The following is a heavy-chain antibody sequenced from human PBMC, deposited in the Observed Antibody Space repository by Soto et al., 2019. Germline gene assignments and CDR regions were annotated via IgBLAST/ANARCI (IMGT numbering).Heavy chain of an antibody. Sequence: QVQLVESGGGVVQPGRSLRLSCAASGFTFSSYGMHWVRQAPGKGLEWVAVISYDGSNKYYADSVKGRFTISRDNSKNTLYLQMNRLRAEDTAVYYCAKDGLQQLAYYFDYWGQGTLVTVSS. CDR2: ISYDGSNK. V-gene: IGHV3-30*18. CDR3: AKDGLQQLAYYFDY. D-gene: IGHD6-13*01. CDR1: GFTFSSYG. J-gene: IGHJ4*02.